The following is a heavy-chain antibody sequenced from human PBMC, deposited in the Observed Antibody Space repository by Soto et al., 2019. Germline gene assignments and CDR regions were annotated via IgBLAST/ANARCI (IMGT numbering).Heavy chain of an antibody. D-gene: IGHD4-17*01. CDR2: ISYDGSNK. Sequence: QVQLVEFGGGVVQPGRSLRLSCAASGFTFSSYAMHWVRQAPGKGLEWVAVISYDGSNKYYADSVKGRFTISRDNSKNTLYLQMNSLRAEDTAVYYCARRATTVALRWGQGTLVTVSS. J-gene: IGHJ4*02. CDR3: ARRATTVALR. V-gene: IGHV3-30-3*01. CDR1: GFTFSSYA.